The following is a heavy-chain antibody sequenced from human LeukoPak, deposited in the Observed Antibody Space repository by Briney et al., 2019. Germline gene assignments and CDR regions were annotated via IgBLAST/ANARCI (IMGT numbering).Heavy chain of an antibody. V-gene: IGHV3-23*01. CDR2: ITYSGDA. D-gene: IGHD3-10*01. J-gene: IGHJ4*02. CDR3: AIEGFLKDFDF. CDR1: GFTFSSYA. Sequence: TGGSLRLSCAASGFTFSSYAMRWVRQAPGKGLEWVSSITYSGDAYYADSVKGRFTISRDNSQNTLYLQMNSLRAEDTAIYYCAIEGFLKDFDFWGQGTLVTASS.